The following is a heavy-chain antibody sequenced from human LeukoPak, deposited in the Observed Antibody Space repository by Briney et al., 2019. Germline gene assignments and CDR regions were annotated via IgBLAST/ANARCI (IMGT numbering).Heavy chain of an antibody. Sequence: GASVKVSCKASGYTFTSYYMHWVRQAPGQGLEWMGMINPSGGSTTYAQKFQGRVTMTRDTSTSIVYMELRSLRSEDTAVYYCARPGEWEQFFDYWGQGTLVTVSS. CDR1: GYTFTSYY. CDR2: INPSGGST. CDR3: ARPGEWEQFFDY. J-gene: IGHJ4*02. D-gene: IGHD3-16*01. V-gene: IGHV1-46*01.